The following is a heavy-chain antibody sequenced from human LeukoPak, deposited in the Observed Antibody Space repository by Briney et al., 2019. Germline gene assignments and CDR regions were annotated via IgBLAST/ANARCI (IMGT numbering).Heavy chain of an antibody. Sequence: ASVKLSCKASGGTFSSYAISWVRQAPGQGLEWMGRIIPILGIANYAQKFQGRVTITADKSTSTAYMELSSLRSEDTAVYYCARDYYDSSGWGRWGVAFDIWGQGTMVTVSS. CDR3: ARDYYDSSGWGRWGVAFDI. J-gene: IGHJ3*02. CDR1: GGTFSSYA. D-gene: IGHD3-22*01. V-gene: IGHV1-69*04. CDR2: IIPILGIA.